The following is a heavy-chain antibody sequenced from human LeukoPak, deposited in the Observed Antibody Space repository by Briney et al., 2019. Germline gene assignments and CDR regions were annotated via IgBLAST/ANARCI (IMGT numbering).Heavy chain of an antibody. J-gene: IGHJ4*02. CDR1: GFTFSSFG. CDR3: AKGSSSSGWYSFDY. V-gene: IGHV3-33*06. Sequence: VGSLRLSCAASGFTFSSFGMHWVRQAPGKGLEWVAVIWNDGTNKYYVDSVKGRFTISRDNSKNTLYLQMNSLRAEDTAGYYCAKGSSSSGWYSFDYWGQGTLVSVSS. CDR2: IWNDGTNK. D-gene: IGHD6-19*01.